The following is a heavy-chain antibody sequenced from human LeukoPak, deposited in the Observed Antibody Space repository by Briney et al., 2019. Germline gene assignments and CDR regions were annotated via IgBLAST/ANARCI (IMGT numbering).Heavy chain of an antibody. CDR2: INQDASVR. CDR1: GFTFSSHW. CDR3: ARAFSDVGDAFDT. V-gene: IGHV3-74*01. Sequence: GGSLRLSCVASGFTFSSHWMHWVRQAPGKGLEWVSRINQDASVRDYAGSARGRFTISRDNAKNMLYLQMDSLRAEDTAVYYCARAFSDVGDAFDTWGQGTMVTASS. J-gene: IGHJ3*02.